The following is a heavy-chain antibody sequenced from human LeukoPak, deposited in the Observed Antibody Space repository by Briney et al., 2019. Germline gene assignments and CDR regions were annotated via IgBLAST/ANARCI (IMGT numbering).Heavy chain of an antibody. CDR1: GYTFPNYD. J-gene: IGHJ4*02. Sequence: GASVKVSCKASGYTFPNYDINWVRQATGQGLEWMGWMNPNSGNTGYAQTFQGRVTITRNTSISTAYMELSSLRSEATAVYYWARVRPAAIEYWGQGTLVTVSS. V-gene: IGHV1-8*01. CDR3: ARVRPAAIEY. D-gene: IGHD2-2*01. CDR2: MNPNSGNT.